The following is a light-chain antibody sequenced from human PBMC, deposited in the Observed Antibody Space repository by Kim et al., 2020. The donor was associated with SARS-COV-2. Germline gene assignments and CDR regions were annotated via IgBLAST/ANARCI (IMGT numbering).Light chain of an antibody. CDR2: DTS. V-gene: IGKV3-20*01. CDR3: QQYGGSPQT. J-gene: IGKJ1*01. CDR1: QSVSNNY. Sequence: EIVLTQSPGTLSLSPGERATLSCRASQSVSNNYLAWYQERPGQAPRLLIHDTSTRATGIPDRFSGSGSGTDFTLTISRLEPEDFAVYYCQQYGGSPQTFGQGTKVDIK.